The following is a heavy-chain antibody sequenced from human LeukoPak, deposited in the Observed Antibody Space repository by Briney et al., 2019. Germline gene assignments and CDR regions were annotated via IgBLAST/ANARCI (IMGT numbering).Heavy chain of an antibody. Sequence: SETLSLTCAVYGGSFSGYYWSWIRQPAGKGLVWIGEINHSGSSYYNPSLKSRVTISVDTSKNQFSLKLSSVTAADTAVYYCAILNYGDSDRYFDYWGQGTLVTVSS. CDR3: AILNYGDSDRYFDY. D-gene: IGHD4-17*01. J-gene: IGHJ4*02. CDR2: INHSGSS. CDR1: GGSFSGYY. V-gene: IGHV4-34*01.